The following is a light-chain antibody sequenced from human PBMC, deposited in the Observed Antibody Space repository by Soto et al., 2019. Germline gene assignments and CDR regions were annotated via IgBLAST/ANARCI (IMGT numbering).Light chain of an antibody. CDR3: QKYNSAPPLT. V-gene: IGKV1-27*01. CDR1: QGISNY. Sequence: DIQMTQSPSSLSASVGDRVAISCRASQGISNYLAWYQQKPGKVPKLLIYAASTLQSGVPSRFSGSGSGTDFTLTISSLQPEDVATYYCQKYNSAPPLTFGGGTKVEIK. CDR2: AAS. J-gene: IGKJ4*01.